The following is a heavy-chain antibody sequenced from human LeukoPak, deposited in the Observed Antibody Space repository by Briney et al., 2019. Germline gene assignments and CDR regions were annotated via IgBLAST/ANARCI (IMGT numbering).Heavy chain of an antibody. D-gene: IGHD5-18*01. V-gene: IGHV3-48*03. J-gene: IGHJ6*03. CDR3: AKGGYSNGRYYYYYMDV. CDR2: ISSSGSTI. Sequence: GGSLRLSCADSGFTFSSYEMNWVRQAPGKGLEWVSYISSSGSTIYYADSVKGRFTISRDNSKNTLYLQMNSLRAEDTAVYYCAKGGYSNGRYYYYYMDVWGEGTTFTVSS. CDR1: GFTFSSYE.